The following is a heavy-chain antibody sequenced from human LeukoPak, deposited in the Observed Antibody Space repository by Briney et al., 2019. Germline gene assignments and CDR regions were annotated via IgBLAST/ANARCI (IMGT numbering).Heavy chain of an antibody. CDR1: GFTFSSYA. D-gene: IGHD1-26*01. CDR3: VNIGIVGASEFDY. V-gene: IGHV3-23*01. Sequence: GGSLRLSCAASGFTFSSYAMAWVRQTPGKGLEWISTIRGSGTTTFYADSVKGRFTISRDNSKNTLYLQMNSLRAEDTAVYYCVNIGIVGASEFDYWGQGTLVTVSS. J-gene: IGHJ4*02. CDR2: IRGSGTTT.